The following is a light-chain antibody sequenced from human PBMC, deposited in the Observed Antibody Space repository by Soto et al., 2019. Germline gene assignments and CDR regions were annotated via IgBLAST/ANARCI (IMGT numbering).Light chain of an antibody. CDR3: MQGTHWPIT. CDR1: QSLVHSDGIAY. Sequence: DVVMTQSPLSLPVTLGQPASISCRSNQSLVHSDGIAYFSWFQQRPGRSPRRLIYKVSNRDSGGSARFSGRGSGTDFAVKISRVEAEDVGVYYCMQGTHWPITFGQGTRLEIK. J-gene: IGKJ5*01. V-gene: IGKV2-30*02. CDR2: KVS.